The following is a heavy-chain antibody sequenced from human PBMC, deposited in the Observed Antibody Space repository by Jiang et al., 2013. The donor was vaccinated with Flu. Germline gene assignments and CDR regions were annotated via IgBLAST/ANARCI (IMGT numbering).Heavy chain of an antibody. CDR2: IRNRANSYTT. J-gene: IGHJ4*02. CDR3: VGTALFYDGTRYYSKFDY. CDR1: GFIFSDHY. Sequence: VQLVESGGTLVQPGGSLRLSCVASGFIFSDHYMDWVRQTPGKGPEWVGRIRNRANSYTTEYAASVKGRFSISRDDSRNSLYLQMNGLEVEDTAVYYCVGTALFYDGTRYYSKFDYWGQGTLVTVSS. V-gene: IGHV3-72*01. D-gene: IGHD2/OR15-2a*01.